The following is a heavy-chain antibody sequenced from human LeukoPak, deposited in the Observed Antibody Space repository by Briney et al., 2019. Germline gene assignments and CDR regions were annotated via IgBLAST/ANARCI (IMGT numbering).Heavy chain of an antibody. Sequence: ASVKVSCKASGYTFTSYDINWVRQATGQGLEWMGWMNPNSGNTGYAQKFQGRVTMTRNTSISTAYMELSSLGSEDTAVYYCARVPSYDYVWGSYRYTKERRRNWFDPWGQGTLVTVSS. CDR3: ARVPSYDYVWGSYRYTKERRRNWFDP. CDR2: MNPNSGNT. CDR1: GYTFTSYD. D-gene: IGHD3-16*02. V-gene: IGHV1-8*01. J-gene: IGHJ5*02.